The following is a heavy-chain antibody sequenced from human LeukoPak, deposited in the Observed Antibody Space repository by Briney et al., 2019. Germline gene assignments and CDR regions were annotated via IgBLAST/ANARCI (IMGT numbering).Heavy chain of an antibody. V-gene: IGHV4-59*01. CDR3: ARSEVLLWFGELRPDAFDI. D-gene: IGHD3-10*01. CDR1: GGSISSYY. CDR2: IYYSGST. J-gene: IGHJ3*02. Sequence: PSETLSLTCTVSGGSISSYYWSWIRQPPGKGLEWIGYIYYSGSTNYNPSLKSRVTISVDTSKNQFSLKLSSVTAADTAVYYCARSEVLLWFGELRPDAFDIWGQGTMVTVSS.